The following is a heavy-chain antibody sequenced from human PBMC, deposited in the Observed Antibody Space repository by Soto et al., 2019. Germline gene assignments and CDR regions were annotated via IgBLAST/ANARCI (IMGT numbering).Heavy chain of an antibody. CDR2: IYSSGRT. J-gene: IGHJ4*02. CDR3: ARHVGNYGDWAFDY. V-gene: IGHV4-39*01. D-gene: IGHD4-17*01. CDR1: GVSITSSTQY. Sequence: HLQLQESGPGLVKPSETLSLTCIVSGVSITSSTQYWGWIRQPPGKGLEWLASIYSSGRTYYNPPLKSGLTISVGTSKHQVSLEWSTMTAADAAVYYCARHVGNYGDWAFDYWGQGTLVTVSS.